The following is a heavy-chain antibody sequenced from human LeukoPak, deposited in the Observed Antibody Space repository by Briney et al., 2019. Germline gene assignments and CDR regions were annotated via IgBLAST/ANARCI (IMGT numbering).Heavy chain of an antibody. D-gene: IGHD3-22*01. Sequence: GGSLRLSCAASGFTFSSYNMNWVRQAPGKGLEWVPSISRSSDYIYYADSVKGRFTISRDNAKNSLYLQMNSLRAEDTSVYYCARGLRDSSGYGAFDIWGQGTMVTVSS. J-gene: IGHJ3*02. V-gene: IGHV3-21*01. CDR1: GFTFSSYN. CDR2: ISRSSDYI. CDR3: ARGLRDSSGYGAFDI.